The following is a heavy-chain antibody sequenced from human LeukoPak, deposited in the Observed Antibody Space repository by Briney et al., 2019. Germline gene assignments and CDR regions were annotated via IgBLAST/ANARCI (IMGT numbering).Heavy chain of an antibody. CDR3: AKSSCRGDCCSDY. V-gene: IGHV3-30*18. Sequence: PGGSLRLSCAASGFTFSYSGIHWVRQAPGKGLEWVATISYDGSNKYYADSVKGRFTISRDNSKNTLYLQMSSLRAEDTAVYYCAKSSCRGDCCSDYWGQGTLVTVSP. J-gene: IGHJ4*02. D-gene: IGHD2-21*02. CDR1: GFTFSYSG. CDR2: ISYDGSNK.